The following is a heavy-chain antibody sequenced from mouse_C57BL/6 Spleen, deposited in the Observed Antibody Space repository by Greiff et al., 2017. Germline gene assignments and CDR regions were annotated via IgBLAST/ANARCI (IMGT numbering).Heavy chain of an antibody. CDR2: ISSGSSTI. V-gene: IGHV5-17*01. J-gene: IGHJ3*01. Sequence: EVHLVESGGGLVKPGGSLKLSCAASGFTFSDSGMHWVRQAPEKGLEWVAYISSGSSTIYYADTVKGRFTISRDNAKNTLFLQITSLRSEDTAMFYCARMGGPAWFAYWGQGTLVTVSA. CDR1: GFTFSDSG. CDR3: ARMGGPAWFAY.